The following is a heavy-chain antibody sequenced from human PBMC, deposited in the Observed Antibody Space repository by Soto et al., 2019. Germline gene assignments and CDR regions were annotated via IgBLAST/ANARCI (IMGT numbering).Heavy chain of an antibody. CDR2: IWYDGSNK. V-gene: IGHV3-33*01. D-gene: IGHD3-16*01. Sequence: QVQLVESGGGVVQPERSLRLSCAASGFTFSSYGMHWVRQAPGKGLEWVAVIWYDGSNKYYADSVKGRFTISRDNSKNTLYLRMNSLRAEDTAVYYCARSGGGDDYYYGMDVWGQGTTVTVSS. J-gene: IGHJ6*02. CDR3: ARSGGGDDYYYGMDV. CDR1: GFTFSSYG.